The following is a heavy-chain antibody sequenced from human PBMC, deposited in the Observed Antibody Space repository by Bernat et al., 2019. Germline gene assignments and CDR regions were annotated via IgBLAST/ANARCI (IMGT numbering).Heavy chain of an antibody. D-gene: IGHD1-14*01. CDR2: IKEDGSET. CDR3: TTLTGAYMFDY. Sequence: EVQLVESGGGLVQPGGSLRLSCAASEFTFNSHWMRWVRQAPGKGLECVATIKEDGSETHYVDSVKGRFTISRDNAKNSLFLQMDSLRAEDTAVYYCTTLTGAYMFDYWGPGTLVTVSS. CDR1: EFTFNSHW. J-gene: IGHJ4*02. V-gene: IGHV3-7*03.